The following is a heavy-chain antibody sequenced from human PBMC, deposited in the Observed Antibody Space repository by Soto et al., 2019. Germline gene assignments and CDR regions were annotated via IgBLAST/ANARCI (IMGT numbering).Heavy chain of an antibody. Sequence: GGSLRLSCAASGFTFSSYAMHWVRQAPGKGLEWVAVISYDGSNKYYADSVKGRFTISRDNSKNTLYLQMNSLRAEDTAVYYCASCTLSAGSPSPYYYYYGMDVWGQGTTVTVSS. CDR1: GFTFSSYA. CDR3: ASCTLSAGSPSPYYYYYGMDV. D-gene: IGHD6-6*01. J-gene: IGHJ6*02. CDR2: ISYDGSNK. V-gene: IGHV3-30-3*01.